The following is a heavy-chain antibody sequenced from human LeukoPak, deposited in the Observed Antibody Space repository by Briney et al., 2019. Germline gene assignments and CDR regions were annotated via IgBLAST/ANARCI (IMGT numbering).Heavy chain of an antibody. J-gene: IGHJ4*02. CDR1: GGSISSYY. V-gene: IGHV4-59*01. Sequence: SETLSLTCTVSGGSISSYYWSWIRQPPGKGLEWIGYIYYSGTTNYNPSLKSRVTISVDTSKNQFSLKLSSVTAADTAVYYCAXXXXIAAAQYGYWGQGTLVTVSS. D-gene: IGHD6-13*01. CDR3: AXXXXIAAAQYGY. CDR2: IYYSGTT.